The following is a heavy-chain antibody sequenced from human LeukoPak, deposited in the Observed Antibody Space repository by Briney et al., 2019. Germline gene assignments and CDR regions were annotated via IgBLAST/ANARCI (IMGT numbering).Heavy chain of an antibody. J-gene: IGHJ5*02. CDR3: ARDQLYYYDSSGYNNWFDP. V-gene: IGHV1-18*01. CDR2: ISAYNGNT. D-gene: IGHD3-22*01. CDR1: GYTFTSYG. Sequence: VSVKVSCKASGYTFTSYGISWVRQAPGQGLEWMGWISAYNGNTNYAQKLQGRVTMTTNTSTSTAYMELSRLRSDDTAVYYCARDQLYYYDSSGYNNWFDPWGQGTLVTVSS.